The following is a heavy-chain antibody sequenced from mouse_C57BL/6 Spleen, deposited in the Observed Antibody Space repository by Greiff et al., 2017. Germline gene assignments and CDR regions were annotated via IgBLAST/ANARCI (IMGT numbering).Heavy chain of an antibody. V-gene: IGHV15-2*01. CDR3: ARGGYYYGSSYGYWYFDV. CDR2: ILPSIGRT. CDR1: DSEVFPIAY. D-gene: IGHD1-1*01. Sequence: QVQLQQSGSELRSPGSSVKLSCKDFDSEVFPIAYMSWVRQKPGHGFEWIGGILPSIGRTIYGEKFEDKATLDADTLSNTAYLELNSLTSEDSAIYYCARGGYYYGSSYGYWYFDVWGTGTTVTVSS. J-gene: IGHJ1*03.